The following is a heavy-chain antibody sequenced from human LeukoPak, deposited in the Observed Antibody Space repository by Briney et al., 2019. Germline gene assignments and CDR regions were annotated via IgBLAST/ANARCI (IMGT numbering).Heavy chain of an antibody. D-gene: IGHD3-16*01. V-gene: IGHV1-2*02. CDR1: GYTFTGYY. CDR3: ARGAYVWGRQSGDAFDI. CDR2: INPNSGGT. J-gene: IGHJ3*02. Sequence: GASVKVSCKASGYTFTGYYMHWVRQAPGQGLEWMGWINPNSGGTNYAQKIQGRVTMTRDTSISTAYMELSRLRADDTAVYYWARGAYVWGRQSGDAFDIWGQGTMVTVSS.